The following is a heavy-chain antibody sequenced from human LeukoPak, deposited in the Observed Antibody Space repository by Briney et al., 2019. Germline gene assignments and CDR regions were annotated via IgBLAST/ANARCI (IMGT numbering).Heavy chain of an antibody. CDR1: GGAISSYH. CDR3: ARDYSIFGVVTD. CDR2: IYTSGST. D-gene: IGHD3-3*01. V-gene: IGHV4-4*07. Sequence: SETLSLTCAVSGGAISSYHWSWIRQPAGKGLEWIGRIYTSGSTSYNPSLKSRVTMSVDTSKNQFSLKLSSVTAADTAVYYCARDYSIFGVVTDWGQGTLVTVSS. J-gene: IGHJ4*02.